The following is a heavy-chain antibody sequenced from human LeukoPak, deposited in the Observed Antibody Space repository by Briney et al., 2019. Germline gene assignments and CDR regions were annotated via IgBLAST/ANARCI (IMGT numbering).Heavy chain of an antibody. CDR1: GFTFTNYW. V-gene: IGHV3-7*03. CDR3: AHGAGIAAAGPPQG. Sequence: GGSLRLSCAASGFTFTNYWMSWVRQAPGKGLEWVANIKQDGSEKYYVDSVKGRFTISRDNSKNTLYLQMNSLRAEDTAVYYCAHGAGIAAAGPPQGWGQGTLVTVSS. D-gene: IGHD6-13*01. J-gene: IGHJ4*02. CDR2: IKQDGSEK.